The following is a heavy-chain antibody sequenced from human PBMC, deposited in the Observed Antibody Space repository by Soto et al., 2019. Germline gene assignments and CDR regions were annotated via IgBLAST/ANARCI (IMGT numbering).Heavy chain of an antibody. J-gene: IGHJ4*02. D-gene: IGHD6-19*01. CDR3: ARRVRSVAVDYYFDY. V-gene: IGHV4-4*02. Sequence: QVQLQESGPGLVKPSGTLSLTCAVSGGSISSSNWWSWVRQPPGKGLEWIGEIYHSGSTNYNPSLKSRVTLSVVKSKNQFSLKLSSVTAADTAVYYCARRVRSVAVDYYFDYWGQGTLVTVSS. CDR2: IYHSGST. CDR1: GGSISSSNW.